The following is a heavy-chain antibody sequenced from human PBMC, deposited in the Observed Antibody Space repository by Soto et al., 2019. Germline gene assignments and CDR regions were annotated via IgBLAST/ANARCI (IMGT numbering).Heavy chain of an antibody. D-gene: IGHD4-17*01. CDR3: ASYYGGNDPFDY. Sequence: QLQLQESGPGLVKPSETLSLTCTVSGGSISSSSYYWGWIRQPPGKGLEWIGSIYYSGSTYYNPSLKSRVTISVDTSKSQSSLKLSSVTAADTAVYYCASYYGGNDPFDYWGQGTLVTVSS. V-gene: IGHV4-39*01. CDR2: IYYSGST. J-gene: IGHJ4*02. CDR1: GGSISSSSYY.